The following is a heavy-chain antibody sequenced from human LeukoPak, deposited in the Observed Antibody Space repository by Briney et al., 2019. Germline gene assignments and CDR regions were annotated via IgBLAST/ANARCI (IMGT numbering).Heavy chain of an antibody. CDR3: ATVGRETAVVGPGALFTS. CDR2: LNSNSGGT. D-gene: IGHD6-19*01. J-gene: IGHJ5*02. CDR1: GSTFTAHY. Sequence: GASVKVSCKGSGSTFTAHYIHWVRQAPGLGPEWMGWLNSNSGGTNYAPKFHGRVTLTRDKSIGTAYMELTSLRSDDTAVYYCATVGRETAVVGPGALFTSWGQGTLVTVPS. V-gene: IGHV1-2*02.